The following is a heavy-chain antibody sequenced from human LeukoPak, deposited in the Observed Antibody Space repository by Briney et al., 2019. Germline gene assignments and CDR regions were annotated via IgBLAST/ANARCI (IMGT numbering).Heavy chain of an antibody. CDR2: IYHSGST. J-gene: IGHJ5*02. D-gene: IGHD6-13*01. CDR1: GGSISSGGYS. V-gene: IGHV4-30-2*01. Sequence: SETLSLTCAVSGGSISSGGYSWSWIRQPPGKGLEWIGYIYHSGSTYYNPSLKSRVTISVDRSKNQFSLKLSSVTAADTAVYYCARHGSDSIAAAGTVWFDPWGQGTLVTVSS. CDR3: ARHGSDSIAAAGTVWFDP.